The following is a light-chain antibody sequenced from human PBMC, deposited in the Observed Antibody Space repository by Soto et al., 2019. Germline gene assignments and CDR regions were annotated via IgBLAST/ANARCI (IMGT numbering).Light chain of an antibody. V-gene: IGLV2-14*01. CDR3: SSYTSDSTHV. CDR2: EVI. CDR1: SSDVGGYDY. Sequence: QSALTHPASVSGSPGQSITISCIGTSSDVGGYDYVSWYQQNPGKAPKLIIYEVINRPSGVSSRFSGSKSGNTASLTISGLQAEDEADYYCSSYTSDSTHVFGSGTKLTVL. J-gene: IGLJ1*01.